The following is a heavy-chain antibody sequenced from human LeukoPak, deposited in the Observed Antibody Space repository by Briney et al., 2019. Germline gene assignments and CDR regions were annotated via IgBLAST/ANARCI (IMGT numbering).Heavy chain of an antibody. J-gene: IGHJ4*02. V-gene: IGHV1-2*02. D-gene: IGHD3-3*01. CDR2: TNPNSGGT. Sequence: GASVTVSCKASGYTFTGYYMHWVRQAPGQGLEWMGWTNPNSGGTNYAQKFQGRVTMTRDTSISTAYMELSRLRSDDTAVYYCASGTVTIFGVVITGLSYWGQGTLVTVSS. CDR1: GYTFTGYY. CDR3: ASGTVTIFGVVITGLSY.